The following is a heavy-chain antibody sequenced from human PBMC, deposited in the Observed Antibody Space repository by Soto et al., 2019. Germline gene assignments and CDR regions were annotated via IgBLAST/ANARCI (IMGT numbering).Heavy chain of an antibody. Sequence: QVQLVQSGAEVKKPGASVKVSCKASGYTFTSYGITWVRQSPGQGLEWMGWISAYNGNTNYAQKLQGRVTMTTDTSTSTAYMELRSLRSDDTAVYYCARTAPSWFGEFYNWFDPWGQGTLVTVSS. V-gene: IGHV1-18*01. CDR1: GYTFTSYG. D-gene: IGHD3-10*01. J-gene: IGHJ5*02. CDR3: ARTAPSWFGEFYNWFDP. CDR2: ISAYNGNT.